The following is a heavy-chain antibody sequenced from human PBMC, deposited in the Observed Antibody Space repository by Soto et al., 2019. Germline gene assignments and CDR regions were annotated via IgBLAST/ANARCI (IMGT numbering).Heavy chain of an antibody. CDR1: GFTFSSYS. D-gene: IGHD3-10*01. J-gene: IGHJ4*02. V-gene: IGHV3-48*02. CDR3: ARDKWGTYYGSGSHFYFDY. Sequence: EVQLVESGGGLVQPGGSLRLSCAASGFTFSSYSMNWVRQAPGKGLEWVSYISSSSSTIYYADSVKGRFTISRDNAKNSLYLQMNSLRDEDTAVYYCARDKWGTYYGSGSHFYFDYWGQGTLVTVSS. CDR2: ISSSSSTI.